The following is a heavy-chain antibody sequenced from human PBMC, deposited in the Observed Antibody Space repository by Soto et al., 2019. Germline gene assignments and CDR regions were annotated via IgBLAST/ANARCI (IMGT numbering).Heavy chain of an antibody. Sequence: GGSLRLSCAASGFTFSSYAMSWVRQAPGKGLEWVSAISGSGGSTYYADSVKGRFTISRDNSKNTLYLQMNSLRAEDTAVYYCAKGGRNDRYYYYGMDVWGQGTTVTVSS. CDR3: AKGGRNDRYYYYGMDV. V-gene: IGHV3-23*01. J-gene: IGHJ6*02. CDR1: GFTFSSYA. CDR2: ISGSGGST. D-gene: IGHD1-1*01.